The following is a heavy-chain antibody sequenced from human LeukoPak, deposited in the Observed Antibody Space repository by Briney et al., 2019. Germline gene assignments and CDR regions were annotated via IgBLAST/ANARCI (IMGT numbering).Heavy chain of an antibody. CDR1: GFTFSTHW. CDR2: IREDGSEK. CDR3: ASAYLDDFWSGHF. Sequence: PGGSLRLSCAASGFTFSTHWMSWVRQVPGKGLEWVANIREDGSEKYYVDSVKGRFTISRDNAKKSLYLQMNSLRAEDSAVYYCASAYLDDFWSGHFWGQGTQVTVSS. J-gene: IGHJ4*02. V-gene: IGHV3-7*01. D-gene: IGHD3-3*01.